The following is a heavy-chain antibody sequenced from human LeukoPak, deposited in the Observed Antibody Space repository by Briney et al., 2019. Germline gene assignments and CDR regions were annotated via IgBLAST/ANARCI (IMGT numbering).Heavy chain of an antibody. CDR2: IYYGGST. CDR3: ARQGGSGWSS. CDR1: GGSISSYY. D-gene: IGHD6-19*01. Sequence: PSETLSLTFTVSGGSISSYYWSWIRQPPGKGLEWIGSIYYGGSTYHNPSLKSRVTISVDTSKNQFSLKLSSVTAADTAVYYCARQGGSGWSSWGQGTLVTVSS. V-gene: IGHV4-39*01. J-gene: IGHJ4*02.